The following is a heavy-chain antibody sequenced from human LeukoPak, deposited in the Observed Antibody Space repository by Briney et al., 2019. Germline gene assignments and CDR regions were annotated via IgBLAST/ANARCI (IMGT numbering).Heavy chain of an antibody. CDR2: IIPILGIA. V-gene: IGHV1-69*04. Sequence: ASVKVSCKASGGTFSSYAISWVRQAPGQGLEWMGRIIPILGIANYAQKFQGRVTITADKSTSTAYMELSSLRSDDTAVYYCARDRRRYSSSSQNFDYWGQGTLVTVSS. CDR1: GGTFSSYA. D-gene: IGHD6-6*01. J-gene: IGHJ4*02. CDR3: ARDRRRYSSSSQNFDY.